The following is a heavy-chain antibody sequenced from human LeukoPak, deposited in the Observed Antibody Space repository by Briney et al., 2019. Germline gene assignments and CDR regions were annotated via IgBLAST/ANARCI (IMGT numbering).Heavy chain of an antibody. D-gene: IGHD6-19*01. CDR2: MNPNSGYT. Sequence: ASVKVSCKASGYTFTTYDINWVRQATGQGLEWMGWMNPNSGYTGYAQKFQGRVTITRDTSISTAYMEPSSLRSEDTAVYYCARVAGSIDYWGQGTLVTVSS. V-gene: IGHV1-8*03. J-gene: IGHJ4*02. CDR3: ARVAGSIDY. CDR1: GYTFTTYD.